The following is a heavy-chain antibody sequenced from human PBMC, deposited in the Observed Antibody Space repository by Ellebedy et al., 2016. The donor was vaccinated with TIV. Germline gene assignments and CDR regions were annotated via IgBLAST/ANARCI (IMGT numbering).Heavy chain of an antibody. V-gene: IGHV3-33*01. J-gene: IGHJ4*02. CDR1: GFTFSSYG. CDR3: ARGRYYSDSSGYYSDLDY. Sequence: PGGSLRLSCAASGFTFSSYGMHRVRRPPGKGLEWVAIMSYHGGYKDYADSMKGRFTISRDNSKNTLYLQMNSLRVEDTAVYYCARGRYYSDSSGYYSDLDYWGQGTLVTVSS. CDR2: MSYHGGYK. D-gene: IGHD3-22*01.